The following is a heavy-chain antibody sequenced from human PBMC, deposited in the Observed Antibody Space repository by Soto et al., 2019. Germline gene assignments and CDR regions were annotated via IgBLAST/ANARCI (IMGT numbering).Heavy chain of an antibody. CDR1: GGSISSYF. D-gene: IGHD6-13*01. V-gene: IGHV4-59*01. Sequence: QVQLQESGPGLLKPSETLSLTCTVSGGSISSYFYIWVRQPPGKGLEWIGSVYYTGTTDYNPSLKSRVTISVDTSKTQLSLNLRSVTAADPAVYYCARDLAAVPRAFDYWGRGTLVTVSS. CDR2: VYYTGTT. CDR3: ARDLAAVPRAFDY. J-gene: IGHJ4*02.